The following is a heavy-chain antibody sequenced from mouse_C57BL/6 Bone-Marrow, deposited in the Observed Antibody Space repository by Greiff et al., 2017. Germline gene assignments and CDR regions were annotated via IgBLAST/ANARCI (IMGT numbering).Heavy chain of an antibody. J-gene: IGHJ4*01. Sequence: SGAELARPGASVKLSCKASGYTFTSYGISWVKQRTGQCLEWIGELYPRSGNTYYNEKFKGKATLTADKSSSTAYMELRSLTSEDSAVYFCAREGYGNYVDYAMDYWGQGTSVTVSS. CDR3: AREGYGNYVDYAMDY. D-gene: IGHD2-10*02. CDR1: GYTFTSYG. V-gene: IGHV1-81*01. CDR2: LYPRSGNT.